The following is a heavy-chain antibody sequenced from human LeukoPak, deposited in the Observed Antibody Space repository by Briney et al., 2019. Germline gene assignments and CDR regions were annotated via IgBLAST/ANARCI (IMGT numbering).Heavy chain of an antibody. CDR2: IDYSGNN. CDR3: ARLANQNSGWYQAYYSYNMGV. Sequence: PSETLSLTCTVAGASITSSSYCCGWLRQPPGKGLEYIGTIDYSGNNYSNPCLITRSTVSADTSKNQFSRRLYSVTAEDTAVYYCARLANQNSGWYQAYYSYNMGVWGKGTTVTISS. J-gene: IGHJ6*03. CDR1: GASITSSSYC. V-gene: IGHV4-39*01. D-gene: IGHD6-19*01.